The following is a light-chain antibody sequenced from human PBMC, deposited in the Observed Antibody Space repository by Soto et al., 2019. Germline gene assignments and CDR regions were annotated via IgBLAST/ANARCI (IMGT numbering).Light chain of an antibody. J-gene: IGKJ1*01. V-gene: IGKV3D-15*01. CDR1: QSVSSN. Sequence: EIVMTQSPATLSVSPGERATLSCRASQSVSSNLAWYQQKPGQAPRLLIYGASTRATGIPARFSGSGSGTDFTLTIRSLQSEDCAVYYCQQYNNWPRTFGQGTKVDIK. CDR3: QQYNNWPRT. CDR2: GAS.